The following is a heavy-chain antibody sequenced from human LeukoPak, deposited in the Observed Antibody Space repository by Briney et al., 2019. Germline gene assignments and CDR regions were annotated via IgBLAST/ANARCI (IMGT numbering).Heavy chain of an antibody. J-gene: IGHJ4*02. Sequence: GGSLRLSCAASGFTFSSYAMSWVRQAPGKGLEWVSAISGSGGSTYYADSVKGRFTISRDNSKNTLYLQMNSLRAEDTAVYYCAKDSPRGFYGGRGFDYWGQGTLVTVSS. V-gene: IGHV3-23*01. CDR3: AKDSPRGFYGGRGFDY. D-gene: IGHD4-17*01. CDR2: ISGSGGST. CDR1: GFTFSSYA.